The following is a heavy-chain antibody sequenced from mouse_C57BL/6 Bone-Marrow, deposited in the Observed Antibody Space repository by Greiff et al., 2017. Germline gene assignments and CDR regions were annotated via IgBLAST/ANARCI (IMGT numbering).Heavy chain of an antibody. CDR2: IDPETGGT. CDR1: GYTFTDYE. D-gene: IGHD1-1*01. Sequence: VQLVESGAELVRPGASVTLSCKASGYTFTDYEMHWVKQTPVHGLEWIGAIDPETGGTAYNQKFKGKAILTADKSSSTAYMELRSLTSEDSAVYYCTRTPITTVVAYWYFDVWGTGTTVTVSS. J-gene: IGHJ1*03. CDR3: TRTPITTVVAYWYFDV. V-gene: IGHV1-15*01.